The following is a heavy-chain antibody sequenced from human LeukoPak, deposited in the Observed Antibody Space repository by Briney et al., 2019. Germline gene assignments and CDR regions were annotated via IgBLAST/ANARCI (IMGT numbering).Heavy chain of an antibody. CDR1: GLMFSTNE. J-gene: IGHJ2*01. V-gene: IGHV3-23*01. Sequence: GGSLRLSCAASGLMFSTNEMSWGRQAPGKGLEWVSAISGSGDGTTYDDSVKGRFTISRDKPKTTLYPQMNRLSAEDTVVDIVAEAVGQWSCDLWGRRAPVSVS. CDR3: AEAVGQWSCDL. CDR2: ISGSGDGT. D-gene: IGHD2-8*01.